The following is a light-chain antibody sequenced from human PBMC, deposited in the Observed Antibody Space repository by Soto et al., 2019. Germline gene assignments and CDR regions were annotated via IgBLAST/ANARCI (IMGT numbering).Light chain of an antibody. CDR2: STN. CDR1: TGAVTRVHY. Sequence: QAVVTQEPSLTVSPGGSVTLTCATSTGAVTRVHYPNWFQQKPGQAPTALIYSTNNQYSWTPARFSGSLLGGKAALTLSGVQPEDEADYYCLLYSGAEMGVFGGGTKVTVL. J-gene: IGLJ3*02. V-gene: IGLV7-43*01. CDR3: LLYSGAEMGV.